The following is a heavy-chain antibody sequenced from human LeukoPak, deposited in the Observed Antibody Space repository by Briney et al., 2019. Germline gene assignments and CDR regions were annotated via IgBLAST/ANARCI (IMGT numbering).Heavy chain of an antibody. V-gene: IGHV1-69*04. CDR1: GGIFISYT. Sequence: ASVKVSCKASGGIFISYTISWVRQAPGQGLEWMGRIIPILGIANYAQKFQGRVTITADKSTSTAYMELSSLRSEDTAVYYCARDGGGDYGGTRGHWGQGTLVTVSS. CDR2: IIPILGIA. CDR3: ARDGGGDYGGTRGH. D-gene: IGHD4-23*01. J-gene: IGHJ4*02.